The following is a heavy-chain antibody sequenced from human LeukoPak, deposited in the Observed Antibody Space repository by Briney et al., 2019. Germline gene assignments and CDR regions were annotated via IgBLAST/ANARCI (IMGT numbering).Heavy chain of an antibody. J-gene: IGHJ4*02. CDR1: GGSISSGGYS. V-gene: IGHV4-30-2*01. Sequence: SQTLSLTCAVSGGSISSGGYSWSWIRQPPGKGLEWIGYIYHSGSTYYNPSLKSRVTISVDRSKNQFSLKLSSVTAADTAVYYCAREGTDGMTTVTYWGQGTLVTVSS. CDR3: AREGTDGMTTVTY. CDR2: IYHSGST. D-gene: IGHD4-17*01.